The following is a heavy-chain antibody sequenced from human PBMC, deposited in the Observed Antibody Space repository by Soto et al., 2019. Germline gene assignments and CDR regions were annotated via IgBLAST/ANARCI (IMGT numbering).Heavy chain of an antibody. CDR3: ARYAGSSWFDY. CDR2: ISTTGNT. J-gene: IGHJ4*02. Sequence: PSETLSLTCTVSGDTITSFSWNWIRQSAGKGVEWIGRISTTGNTHYNPSLESRVTMSLDTSKNQFSLKLRSVTAAETAVFYCARYAGSSWFDYWGQGTLVTVSS. CDR1: GDTITSFS. D-gene: IGHD6-13*01. V-gene: IGHV4-4*07.